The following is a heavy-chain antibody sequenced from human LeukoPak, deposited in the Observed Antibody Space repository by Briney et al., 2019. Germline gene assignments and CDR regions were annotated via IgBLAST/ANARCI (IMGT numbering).Heavy chain of an antibody. CDR1: GFTFSSYG. V-gene: IGHV3-30*02. CDR2: IRYDGSNK. J-gene: IGHJ4*02. D-gene: IGHD3-22*01. Sequence: GGSLRLSCAASGFTFSSYGMHWVRQAPGKGLEWVAFIRYDGSNKYYADSVKGRFTISRDNSKNTLYLQMNSLRAEDTAVYYCAKGQLPVYDSSASTLDYWGQGTLVTVSS. CDR3: AKGQLPVYDSSASTLDY.